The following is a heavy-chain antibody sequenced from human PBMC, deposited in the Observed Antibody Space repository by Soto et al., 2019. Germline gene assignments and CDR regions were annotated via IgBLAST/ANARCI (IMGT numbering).Heavy chain of an antibody. CDR3: ARGGYSSTWSNLLDRSGLDV. D-gene: IGHD6-13*01. Sequence: SVKVSCKTSGGTFSSYAISWVRQAPGQGLGWMGGIVPLFRTTNYAQKFQGRVTITADTSTYTVYMELGGLRSGDTAVYYCARGGYSSTWSNLLDRSGLDVWGQGTTVNVSS. CDR2: IVPLFRTT. CDR1: GGTFSSYA. J-gene: IGHJ6*02. V-gene: IGHV1-69*06.